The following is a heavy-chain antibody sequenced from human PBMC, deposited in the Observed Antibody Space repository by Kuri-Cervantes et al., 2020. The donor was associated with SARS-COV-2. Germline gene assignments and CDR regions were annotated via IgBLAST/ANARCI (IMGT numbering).Heavy chain of an antibody. CDR3: ARRDGSGSPAHYYYYYYMDV. J-gene: IGHJ6*03. Sequence: GGSLRLSCAASGFTFSSCAMNWVRQAPGKGLEWVSAISGSGGSTYYADSVKGRFTIPRDNSKNTLYLQMNSLRAEDTAVYYCARRDGSGSPAHYYYYYYMDVWGKGTTVTVSS. D-gene: IGHD3-10*01. CDR1: GFTFSSCA. CDR2: ISGSGGST. V-gene: IGHV3-23*01.